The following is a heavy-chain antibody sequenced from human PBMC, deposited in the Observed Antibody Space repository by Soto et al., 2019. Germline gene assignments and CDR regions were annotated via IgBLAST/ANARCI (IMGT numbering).Heavy chain of an antibody. D-gene: IGHD6-6*01. CDR2: IYYSGST. CDR3: ARVPSIAARPSQFDY. CDR1: GGSISSGDYD. J-gene: IGHJ4*02. Sequence: PSETLSLTCTVSGGSISSGDYDWSWIRQPPGKGLEWIGYIYYSGSTYYNPSLKSRVTISVDTSKNQFSLKLSSVTAADTAVYYCARVPSIAARPSQFDYWGQGTLVTVSS. V-gene: IGHV4-30-4*01.